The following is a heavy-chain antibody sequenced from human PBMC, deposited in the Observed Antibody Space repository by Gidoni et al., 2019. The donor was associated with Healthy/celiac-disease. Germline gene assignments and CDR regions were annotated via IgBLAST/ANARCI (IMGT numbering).Heavy chain of an antibody. D-gene: IGHD4-4*01. V-gene: IGHV1-69*06. CDR1: GGTFSSYA. J-gene: IGHJ6*02. CDR2: IIPIFGTA. Sequence: QVQLVQSGAEVKKPGSSVKVSCKASGGTFSSYAISWVRQAPGQGLEWMGGIIPIFGTANYAQKFQGRVTITADKSTSTAYMELSSLGSEDTAVYYCARDRDSNSDYYYYGMDVWGQGTTVTVSS. CDR3: ARDRDSNSDYYYYGMDV.